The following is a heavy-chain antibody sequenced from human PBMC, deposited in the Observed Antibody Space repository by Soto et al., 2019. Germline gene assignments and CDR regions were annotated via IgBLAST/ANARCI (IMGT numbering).Heavy chain of an antibody. D-gene: IGHD3-3*01. CDR2: INAGNGNT. V-gene: IGHV1-3*01. CDR3: ARDSLRFGGLYFDY. CDR1: GYTFTSYA. Sequence: QVPLVQSGAEVKKPGASVKVSCKASGYTFTSYAMHWVRQAPGQRLEWMGWINAGNGNTKYSQKFQGRVTITRDTSASTAYMELSSLRSEDTAVYYCARDSLRFGGLYFDYWGQGTLVTVSS. J-gene: IGHJ4*02.